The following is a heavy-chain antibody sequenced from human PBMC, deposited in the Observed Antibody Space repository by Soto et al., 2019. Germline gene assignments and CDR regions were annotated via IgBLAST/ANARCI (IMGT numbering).Heavy chain of an antibody. D-gene: IGHD6-19*01. CDR2: IWNDGSKK. CDR3: ARDWGIGGAGRKGTFDI. J-gene: IGHJ3*02. V-gene: IGHV3-33*01. CDR1: GFTFRSYG. Sequence: QVQLVESGGGVVQPGRSLRLSCAASGFTFRSYGMHWVRQAPGKGLEWVATIWNDGSKKYYADSMMGRFTNCRDNSKNTLYLHMNSLRAEDTAVYYCARDWGIGGAGRKGTFDIWGQGTMVTVSS.